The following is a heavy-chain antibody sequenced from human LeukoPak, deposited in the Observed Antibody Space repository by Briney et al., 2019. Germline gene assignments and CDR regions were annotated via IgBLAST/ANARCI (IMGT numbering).Heavy chain of an antibody. CDR1: GFTFSSYG. Sequence: GGSLRLSCAASGFTFSSYGMHWVRQAPGKGLEWVAFIRYDGSNKYYADSVKGRFTISRDNSKNTLYLQMNSLRAEDTAVYYCARDYASSAYPQYSSVLDYWGQGTLVTVSS. CDR2: IRYDGSNK. V-gene: IGHV3-30*02. D-gene: IGHD6-19*01. CDR3: ARDYASSAYPQYSSVLDY. J-gene: IGHJ4*02.